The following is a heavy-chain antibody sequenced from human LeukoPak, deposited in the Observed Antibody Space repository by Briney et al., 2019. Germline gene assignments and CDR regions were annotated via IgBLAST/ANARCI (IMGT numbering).Heavy chain of an antibody. CDR2: ISGNARTT. J-gene: IGHJ4*02. CDR1: GFTFSTYN. CDR3: AKVGSSWGFGDY. D-gene: IGHD3-10*01. Sequence: GGSLRLSCAASGFTFSTYNMNWVRQAPGKGLEWVSFISGNARTTYYADSVKGRFTISRDNSENTLYLQMNSLRVEDTAVYYCAKVGSSWGFGDYWGQGTLVTVSS. V-gene: IGHV3-23*01.